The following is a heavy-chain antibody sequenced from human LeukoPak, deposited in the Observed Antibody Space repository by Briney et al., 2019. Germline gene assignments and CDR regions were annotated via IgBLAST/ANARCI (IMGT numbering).Heavy chain of an antibody. Sequence: ASVKVSCKASGYTFTSYAMNWVRQAPGQGLEWMGWINTNTGNPTYAQGFTGRFVFSLDTSVSTAYLQISSLKAEDTAVYYCARDGSLRRYCSGGSCYSWAGYWGQGTLVTVSS. D-gene: IGHD2-15*01. J-gene: IGHJ4*02. V-gene: IGHV7-4-1*02. CDR3: ARDGSLRRYCSGGSCYSWAGY. CDR2: INTNTGNP. CDR1: GYTFTSYA.